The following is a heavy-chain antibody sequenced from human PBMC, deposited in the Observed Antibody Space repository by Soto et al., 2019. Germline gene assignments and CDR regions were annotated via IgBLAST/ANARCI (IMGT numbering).Heavy chain of an antibody. CDR3: ARGGTSIAARRGFGY. CDR2: IWYDGSNK. V-gene: IGHV3-33*01. CDR1: GFTFSSYG. Sequence: GGSLRLSCAASGFTFSSYGMHWVRQAPGKGLEWVAVIWYDGSNKYYADSVKGRFTISRDNSKNTLYLQMDSLRAEDTAVYYCARGGTSIAARRGFGYWGQGTLVTVSS. J-gene: IGHJ4*02. D-gene: IGHD6-6*01.